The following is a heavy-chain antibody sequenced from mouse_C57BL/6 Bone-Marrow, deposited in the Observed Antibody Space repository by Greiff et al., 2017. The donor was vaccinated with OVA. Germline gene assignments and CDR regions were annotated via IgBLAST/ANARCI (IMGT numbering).Heavy chain of an antibody. J-gene: IGHJ1*03. CDR2: ISDGGSYT. CDR1: GFTFSSYA. Sequence: EVHLVESGGGLVKPGGSLKLSCAASGFTFSSYAMSWVRQTPEKRLEWVATISDGGSYTYYPDNVKGRFTISRDNAKNNLYLQMSHLKSEDTAMYYCARDRDDYVYFDVWGTRTTVTVSS. D-gene: IGHD2-4*01. CDR3: ARDRDDYVYFDV. V-gene: IGHV5-4*01.